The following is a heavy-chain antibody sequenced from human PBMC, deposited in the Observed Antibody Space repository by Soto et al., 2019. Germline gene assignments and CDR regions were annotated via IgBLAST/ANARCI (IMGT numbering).Heavy chain of an antibody. D-gene: IGHD6-19*01. CDR1: GASITTYY. CDR3: VRESLYSSGWYAPDYYYGMDV. J-gene: IGHJ6*02. CDR2: IYYSGST. V-gene: IGHV4-59*06. Sequence: PSETLSLTCTVSGASITTYYWSWIRQPPGKGLEWIGYIYYSGSTYYNPSLKSRVTISVDTSKNQFSLKLSSVTAADTAVYYCVRESLYSSGWYAPDYYYGMDVWGQGTTVTVSS.